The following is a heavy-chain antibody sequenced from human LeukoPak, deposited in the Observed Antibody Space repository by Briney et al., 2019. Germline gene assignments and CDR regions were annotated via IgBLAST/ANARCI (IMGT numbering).Heavy chain of an antibody. CDR3: ARSYGSGRCTY. CDR1: GGSISSGDYY. V-gene: IGHV4-30-4*08. CDR2: IYYSGST. J-gene: IGHJ4*02. Sequence: MSSETLSLTCTVSGGSISSGDYYWSWIRQPPGKGLEWIGYIYYSGSTYYNPSLKSRVTISVDTSKNQFSLKLSSVTAADTAVYYCARSYGSGRCTYWGQGTLVTVSS. D-gene: IGHD3-10*01.